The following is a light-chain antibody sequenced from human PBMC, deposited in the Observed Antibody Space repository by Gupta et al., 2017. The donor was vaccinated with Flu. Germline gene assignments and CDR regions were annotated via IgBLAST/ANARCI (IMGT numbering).Light chain of an antibody. Sequence: DIQLTQSPSSLSASVGDRVTVACRASQTVHTYLNWYQHKPGRAPQLLIYARTTLQSGVPSRFSAAAYGTDFTLTISDLQPEDSATYYCQQSYSMPRTFGQGTRVEI. J-gene: IGKJ1*01. V-gene: IGKV1-39*01. CDR1: QTVHTY. CDR3: QQSYSMPRT. CDR2: ART.